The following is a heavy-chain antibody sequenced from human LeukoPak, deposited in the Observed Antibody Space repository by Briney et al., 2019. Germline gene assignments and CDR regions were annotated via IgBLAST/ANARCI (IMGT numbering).Heavy chain of an antibody. CDR2: IYYSGST. CDR1: GGSITSGDYY. CDR3: ARSRDRRGYQFKGFDY. J-gene: IGHJ4*02. D-gene: IGHD3-22*01. V-gene: IGHV4-30-4*01. Sequence: SETLSLTCTVSGGSITSGDYYWSWIRQPPGKGLEWIGYIYYSGSTFYNPSLKSRVTISVDTSKNQFSLKLSSVTAADTAVYYCARSRDRRGYQFKGFDYWGQGTLVTVSS.